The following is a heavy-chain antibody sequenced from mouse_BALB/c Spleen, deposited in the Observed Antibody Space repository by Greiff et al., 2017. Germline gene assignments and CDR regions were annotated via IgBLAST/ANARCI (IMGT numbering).Heavy chain of an antibody. CDR3: ARQGDLLSYFDV. V-gene: IGHV5-6*01. Sequence: EVMLVESGGDLVKPGGSLKLSCAASGFTFSSYGMSWVRQTPDKRLEWVATISSGGSYTYYPDSVKGRFTISRDNAKNTLYLQMSSLKSEDTAMYYCARQGDLLSYFDVWGAGTTVTVSS. CDR1: GFTFSSYG. D-gene: IGHD2-10*01. CDR2: ISSGGSYT. J-gene: IGHJ1*01.